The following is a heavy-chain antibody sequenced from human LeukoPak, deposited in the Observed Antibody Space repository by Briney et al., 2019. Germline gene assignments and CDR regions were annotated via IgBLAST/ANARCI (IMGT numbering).Heavy chain of an antibody. CDR3: ARLNVLRFSNYYMDV. D-gene: IGHD3-3*01. V-gene: IGHV4-39*01. CDR2: IYYSGST. CDR1: GGSISSSSYY. J-gene: IGHJ6*03. Sequence: PSETLSLTCTVSGGSISSSSYYWGWIRHPPGKGLEGIGSIYYSGSTYYNPSLKSRVTISVDTSKTQFSLKLSSVTAADTAVYYCARLNVLRFSNYYMDVWGKGTTVTVSS.